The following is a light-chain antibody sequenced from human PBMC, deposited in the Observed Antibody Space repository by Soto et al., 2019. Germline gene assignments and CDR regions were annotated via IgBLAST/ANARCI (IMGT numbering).Light chain of an antibody. CDR2: DAS. J-gene: IGKJ2*01. CDR1: QSIRSW. Sequence: DIQMTQSPSTLSASVGDRVTITCRASQSIRSWLAWYQQKPGKAPKLLIYDASSLESGVPSRFSGSGSGTEFTLTISSLQPDDFATYYCQQYNSSPYTFGQGTKLESK. V-gene: IGKV1-5*01. CDR3: QQYNSSPYT.